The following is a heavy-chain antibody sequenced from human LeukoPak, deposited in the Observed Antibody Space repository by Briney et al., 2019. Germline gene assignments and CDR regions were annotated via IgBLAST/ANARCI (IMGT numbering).Heavy chain of an antibody. V-gene: IGHV3-23*01. CDR2: ISGSGGST. J-gene: IGHJ4*02. CDR1: GFTFSRYS. D-gene: IGHD3-16*01. CDR3: AKRLGYDY. Sequence: GGSPRLSCAASGFTFSRYSMNWVRQAPGKGLEWVSAISGSGGSTYYADSVKGRFTISRDNSKNTLYLQMNSLRAEDTAVYYCAKRLGYDYWGQGTLVTVSS.